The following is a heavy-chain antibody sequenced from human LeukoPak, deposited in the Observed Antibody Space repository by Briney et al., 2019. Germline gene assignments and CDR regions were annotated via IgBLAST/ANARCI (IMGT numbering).Heavy chain of an antibody. CDR1: GGSISSYY. CDR3: ARVVEAGTSAFDI. CDR2: IYYSGST. V-gene: IGHV4-59*01. D-gene: IGHD6-19*01. J-gene: IGHJ3*02. Sequence: SETLSLTCTVSGGSISSYYWSWIRQPPGKGLEWIGYIYYSGSTNYNPSLKSRVTISVDTSKNQFSLKLSSVTAADTAVYYCARVVEAGTSAFDIWGQGTMVTVSS.